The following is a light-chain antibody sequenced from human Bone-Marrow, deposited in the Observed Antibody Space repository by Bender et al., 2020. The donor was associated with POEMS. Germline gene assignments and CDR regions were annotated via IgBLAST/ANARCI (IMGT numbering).Light chain of an antibody. Sequence: QSVLTQPPSASGTPGQRVTISCSGSSSNIGTHPVNWYQQLPGTAPKLLIYINNQRPSGVPDRFSGSKSGTPASLAISGLQSEDEADYYCAAWEDSLNGWVFGGGTKLTVL. V-gene: IGLV1-44*01. CDR3: AAWEDSLNGWV. CDR1: SSNIGTHP. CDR2: INN. J-gene: IGLJ3*02.